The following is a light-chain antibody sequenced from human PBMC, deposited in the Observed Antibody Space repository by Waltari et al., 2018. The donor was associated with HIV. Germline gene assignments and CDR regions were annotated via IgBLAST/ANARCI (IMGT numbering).Light chain of an antibody. Sequence: DVVMTQSPDALAVSLGERATTNCKATHSVFSTPNAKNYIAWYQQRPGQAPKLLIYSASTREFGVSARFSGSGSGTNFTLTITSLQAEDVAVYYCQQYYSPPPTFGQGTKVEIK. CDR1: HSVFSTPNAKNY. CDR2: SAS. V-gene: IGKV4-1*01. J-gene: IGKJ1*01. CDR3: QQYYSPPPT.